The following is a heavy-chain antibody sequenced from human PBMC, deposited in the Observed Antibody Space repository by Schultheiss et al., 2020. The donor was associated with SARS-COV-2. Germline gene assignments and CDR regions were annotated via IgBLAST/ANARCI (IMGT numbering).Heavy chain of an antibody. Sequence: GGSLRLSCAASGFTFSSYSMNWVRQAPGKGLEWVSSISSSSSYIYYADSVKGRFTISRDNAKNSLYLQMNSLRAEDTAVYYCARLVDSSGYYKGSSAFDIWGQGTMVTVSS. V-gene: IGHV3-21*01. CDR2: ISSSSSYI. CDR1: GFTFSSYS. D-gene: IGHD3-22*01. CDR3: ARLVDSSGYYKGSSAFDI. J-gene: IGHJ3*02.